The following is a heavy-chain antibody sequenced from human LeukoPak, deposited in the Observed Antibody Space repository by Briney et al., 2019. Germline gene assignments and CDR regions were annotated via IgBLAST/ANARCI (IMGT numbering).Heavy chain of an antibody. CDR1: GFTFSGYA. D-gene: IGHD1-26*01. CDR2: ISGSGGST. Sequence: GGSLRLSCAASGFTFSGYAMSWVRQAPGKGLEWVSAISGSGGSTYYADSVKGRFTISRDNSKNTLYLQMNSLRAEDTAVYYCAKLGGATVAFDIWGQGTMVTVSS. J-gene: IGHJ3*02. CDR3: AKLGGATVAFDI. V-gene: IGHV3-23*01.